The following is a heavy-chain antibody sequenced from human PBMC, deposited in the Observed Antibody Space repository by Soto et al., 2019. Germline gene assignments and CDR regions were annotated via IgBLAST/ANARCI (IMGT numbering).Heavy chain of an antibody. CDR2: IIPISGRT. V-gene: IGHV1-69*01. Sequence: QVQLVQSGAEMKRPGSSVKVSCEASGGTFSSLGFTWVRQAPGQGLEWMGGIIPISGRTTFAPKFLGRVTITADESTRTTYMELTALTSDDTAIYYGATRGTQGRWLEFADYWGQGTLLTVSS. J-gene: IGHJ4*02. CDR3: ATRGTQGRWLEFADY. CDR1: GGTFSSLG. D-gene: IGHD5-12*01.